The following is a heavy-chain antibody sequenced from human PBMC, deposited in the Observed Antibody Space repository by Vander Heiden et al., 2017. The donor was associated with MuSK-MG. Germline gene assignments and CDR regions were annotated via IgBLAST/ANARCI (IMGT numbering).Heavy chain of an antibody. CDR3: ARGQSVGGPNWFDP. Sequence: EVQGLESGGDLVQPGGSLRLSCAASGFTFSSFGMNWSRQAPGKQLEWVSAISGSGENTYYADSVKGRVTISRDNSRNTLYLQMNRLRAEDTALYYCARGQSVGGPNWFDPWGQGTLVTVSS. CDR2: ISGSGENT. J-gene: IGHJ5*02. V-gene: IGHV3-23*01. D-gene: IGHD2-2*01. CDR1: GFTFSSFG.